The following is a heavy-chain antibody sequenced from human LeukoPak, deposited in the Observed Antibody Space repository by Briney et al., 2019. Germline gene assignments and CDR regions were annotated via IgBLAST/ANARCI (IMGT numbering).Heavy chain of an antibody. CDR1: GFTFSSYA. D-gene: IGHD2-21*02. CDR2: ISGSGGST. CDR3: AKDRGFVVTDPSY. J-gene: IGHJ4*02. Sequence: TGGSLRLSCAASGFTFSSYAMSWVRQAQGKWLEWVSAISGSGGSTYYADSVKGRFTISRDNSKNTLYLQMNSLRAEDTAVYYCAKDRGFVVTDPSYWGQGTLVTVSS. V-gene: IGHV3-23*01.